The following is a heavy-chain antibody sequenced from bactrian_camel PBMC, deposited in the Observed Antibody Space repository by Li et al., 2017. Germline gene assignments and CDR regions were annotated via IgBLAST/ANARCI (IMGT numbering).Heavy chain of an antibody. CDR2: IYTGGSPA. J-gene: IGHJ4*01. V-gene: IGHV3-2*01. D-gene: IGHD3*01. CDR1: ATAYNDLC. CDR3: APFGQADVNS. Sequence: HVQLVESGGGSVQPGGSLRLSCVASATAYNDLCMGWFRQAPVKGLEWVSNIYTGGSPADYSDSVKGRFTISRDNAKNMVYLDLNSLKIEDMGIYYCAPFGQADVNSWGQGTQVTVS.